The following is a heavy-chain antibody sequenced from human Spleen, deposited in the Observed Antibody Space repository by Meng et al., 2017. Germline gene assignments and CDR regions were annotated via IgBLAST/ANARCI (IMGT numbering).Heavy chain of an antibody. Sequence: GESLKISCAASGFTFSSYEMNWVRQAPGKGLEWVSYIGGSGGSIFYADSVKGRFTISRDNAKNSLYLQMNSLRAEDTAVYYCARAGGYYDSSGYYPRGRDAFDIWGQGTMVTVSS. D-gene: IGHD3-22*01. CDR1: GFTFSSYE. V-gene: IGHV3-48*03. J-gene: IGHJ3*02. CDR2: IGGSGGSI. CDR3: ARAGGYYDSSGYYPRGRDAFDI.